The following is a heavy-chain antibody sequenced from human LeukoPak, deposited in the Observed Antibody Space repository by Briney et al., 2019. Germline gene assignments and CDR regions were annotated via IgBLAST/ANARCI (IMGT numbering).Heavy chain of an antibody. V-gene: IGHV3-11*05. Sequence: GGSLRLSCAASGFTFSDYCMSWIRQAPGKGLEWVSYISSSSNYTNYADSVKGRFTISRDNAKNSLYLQMNSLKTEDTAVYYCTTAGPHESFDYWGQGTLVTVSS. CDR1: GFTFSDYC. CDR3: TTAGPHESFDY. CDR2: ISSSSNYT. J-gene: IGHJ4*02.